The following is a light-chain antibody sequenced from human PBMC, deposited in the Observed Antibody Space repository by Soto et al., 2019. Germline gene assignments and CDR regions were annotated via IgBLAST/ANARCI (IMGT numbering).Light chain of an antibody. CDR1: SSDVGGYNF. V-gene: IGLV2-14*01. Sequence: QSALTQPASVSGSPGQSITISCTGTSSDVGGYNFVSWYQQYPGKAPKLIIYEVTDRPSGVSNRFSGSKSGSTASLTISGLQAEDEADYYCCSYTRRNTLAFGGGTKVTVL. J-gene: IGLJ2*01. CDR3: CSYTRRNTLA. CDR2: EVT.